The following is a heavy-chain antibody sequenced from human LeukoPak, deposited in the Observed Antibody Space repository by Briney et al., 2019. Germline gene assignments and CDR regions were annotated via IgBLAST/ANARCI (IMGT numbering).Heavy chain of an antibody. D-gene: IGHD6-25*01. CDR2: IYYSGST. CDR3: ARRWRLSYFDY. V-gene: IGHV4-39*01. Sequence: SEALSLTCTVSGGSISSSSYYWGWIRQPPGKGLEWIGSIYYSGSTYYNPSLKSRVTISVDTSKNQFSLKLSSVTAADTAVYYCARRWRLSYFDYWGQGTLVTVFS. CDR1: GGSISSSSYY. J-gene: IGHJ4*02.